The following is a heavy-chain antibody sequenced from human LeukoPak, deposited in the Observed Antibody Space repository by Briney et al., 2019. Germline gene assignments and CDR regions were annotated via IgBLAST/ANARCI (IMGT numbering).Heavy chain of an antibody. V-gene: IGHV1-2*02. CDR1: GGTFTGYY. D-gene: IGHD5-18*01. CDR2: INPNSGGT. J-gene: IGHJ4*02. CDR3: ARVRRYSYGYSELHY. Sequence: GASVKVSCKASGGTFTGYYMHWVRQAPGQGLEWMGWINPNSGGTNYAQKFQGRVTMTRDTSISTAYMELSRLRSDDTAVYYCARVRRYSYGYSELHYWGQGTLVTVSS.